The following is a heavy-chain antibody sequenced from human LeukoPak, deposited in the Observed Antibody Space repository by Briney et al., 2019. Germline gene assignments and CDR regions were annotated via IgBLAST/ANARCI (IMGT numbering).Heavy chain of an antibody. J-gene: IGHJ4*02. Sequence: GGSLRLSCAASILTFSRYRMNRVGQAAGKGVEWVSSISSSSSYIYYADSVKGRFTISRDNAKNSLYLQMNSLRAEDTAVYYCARVIWTGERDYWGQGTLVTVSS. D-gene: IGHD3/OR15-3a*01. CDR3: ARVIWTGERDY. CDR2: ISSSSSYI. V-gene: IGHV3-21*01. CDR1: ILTFSRYR.